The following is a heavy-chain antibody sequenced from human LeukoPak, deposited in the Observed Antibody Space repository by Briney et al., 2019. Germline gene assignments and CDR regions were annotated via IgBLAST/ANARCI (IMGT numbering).Heavy chain of an antibody. CDR1: GFNFSNFG. Sequence: GGSLRLSCAASGFNFSNFGIHWVRQAPGKGLEWVAFMRYDATKKYYADSVKGRFTISRDNSKNTVFLQMNSLRAEDTAVYYCAKEIPVAAAGGDYWGQGTLVTVSS. CDR3: AKEIPVAAAGGDY. CDR2: MRYDATKK. J-gene: IGHJ4*02. D-gene: IGHD6-19*01. V-gene: IGHV3-30*02.